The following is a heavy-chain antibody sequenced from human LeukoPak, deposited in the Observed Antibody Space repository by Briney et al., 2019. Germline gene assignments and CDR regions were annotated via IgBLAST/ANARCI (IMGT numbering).Heavy chain of an antibody. CDR3: ARVKDGYKHYYYGMDV. D-gene: IGHD5-24*01. Sequence: GAPVKVSCKASGGTFSSYAISWVRQAPGQGLEWMGGIIPIFGTANYAQKFQGRVTITADESTSTAYMELSSLRSEDTAVYYCARVKDGYKHYYYGMDVWGQGTTVTVSS. CDR2: IIPIFGTA. J-gene: IGHJ6*02. V-gene: IGHV1-69*13. CDR1: GGTFSSYA.